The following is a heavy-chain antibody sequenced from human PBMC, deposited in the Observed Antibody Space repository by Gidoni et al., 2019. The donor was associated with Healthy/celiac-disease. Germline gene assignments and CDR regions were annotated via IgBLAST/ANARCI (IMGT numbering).Heavy chain of an antibody. CDR2: INPSGGST. CDR1: GYTFTSYY. V-gene: IGHV1-46*01. D-gene: IGHD1-26*01. Sequence: QVQLVQSGAEVKKPGASVKVSCKASGYTFTSYYMHWVRQAPGQGLEWMGIINPSGGSTSYAQKFQGRVTMTRDTSTSTVYMELSSLRSEDTAVYYCARDQSPVEATRWTFDYWGQGTLVTVSS. J-gene: IGHJ4*02. CDR3: ARDQSPVEATRWTFDY.